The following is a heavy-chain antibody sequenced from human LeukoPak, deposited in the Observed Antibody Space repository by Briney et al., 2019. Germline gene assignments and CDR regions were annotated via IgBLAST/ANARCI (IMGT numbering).Heavy chain of an antibody. CDR3: ARRITMVRGVIWFDP. V-gene: IGHV4-39*01. CDR1: GGSISSSSYY. CDR2: IYYSGST. D-gene: IGHD3-10*01. J-gene: IGHJ5*02. Sequence: PSETLSLTCTVSGGSISSSSYYWGWIRQPPGKGLEWIGSIYYSGSTYYNPSLKSRVTISVDTSKNQFSLKLSSVTAADTAVYYCARRITMVRGVIWFDPWGQGTLVTVSS.